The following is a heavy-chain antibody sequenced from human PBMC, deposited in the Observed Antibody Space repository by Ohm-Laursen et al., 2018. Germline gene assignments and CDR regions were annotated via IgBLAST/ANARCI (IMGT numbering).Heavy chain of an antibody. CDR3: AKAPTSYGSGSYNLGYQYYAMDV. CDR1: GYTFTAYY. CDR2: VNPNSDGT. D-gene: IGHD3-10*01. V-gene: IGHV1-2*02. Sequence: ASVKVSCKASGYTFTAYYMHWVRQAPGQGLEWMGWVNPNSDGTKYTQKFQGRVTMTRDTSISTVYMELSRLRSDDTAVYYCAKAPTSYGSGSYNLGYQYYAMDVWGQGTTVTVPS. J-gene: IGHJ6*02.